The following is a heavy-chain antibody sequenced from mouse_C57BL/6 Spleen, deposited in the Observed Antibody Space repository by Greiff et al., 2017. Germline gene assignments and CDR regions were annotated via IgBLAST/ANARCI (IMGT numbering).Heavy chain of an antibody. Sequence: EVKLVESGGGLVQPKGSLKLSCAASGFSFNTYAMNWVRQAPGKGLEWVARIRSKSNNYATYYADSVKDRFTISRDDSESMLYLQMNNLTTEDTAMYYCVRHDDGYYVDCAMDYWGRGTSVTVSS. V-gene: IGHV10-1*01. J-gene: IGHJ4*01. D-gene: IGHD2-3*01. CDR3: VRHDDGYYVDCAMDY. CDR2: IRSKSNNYAT. CDR1: GFSFNTYA.